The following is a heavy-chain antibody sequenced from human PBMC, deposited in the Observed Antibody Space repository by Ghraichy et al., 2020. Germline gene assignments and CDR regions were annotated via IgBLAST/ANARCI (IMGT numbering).Heavy chain of an antibody. CDR3: ARRVLTKYGYRYFDL. J-gene: IGHJ2*01. CDR2: IYYSGST. V-gene: IGHV4-39*01. D-gene: IGHD2-8*01. Sequence: SETRSLTCTVSGGSISSSSYYWGWIRQPPGKGLEWIGSIYYSGSTYYNPSLKSRVTISVDTSKNQFSLKLSSVTAADTAVYYCARRVLTKYGYRYFDLWGRGTLVTVSS. CDR1: GGSISSSSYY.